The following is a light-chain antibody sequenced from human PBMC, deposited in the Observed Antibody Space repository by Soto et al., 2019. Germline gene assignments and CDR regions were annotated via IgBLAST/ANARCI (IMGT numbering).Light chain of an antibody. CDR3: ALYVGSGTVV. Sequence: QTVVSQEPSFSVSPGETVTLTCGLTSASVLTSYYPSWYQQTPGQAPRTLIYSTNIRSSGVPDRFSGSILRNKAALTITGAQADDESDYYCALYVGSGTVVFGGGTKVTVL. CDR1: SASVLTSYY. J-gene: IGLJ2*01. V-gene: IGLV8-61*01. CDR2: STN.